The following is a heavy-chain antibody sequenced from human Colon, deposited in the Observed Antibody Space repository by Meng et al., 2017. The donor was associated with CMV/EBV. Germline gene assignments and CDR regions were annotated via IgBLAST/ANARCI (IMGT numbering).Heavy chain of an antibody. CDR3: ARGIGDHVYYGMDV. CDR2: IIPISDVT. J-gene: IGHJ6*02. CDR1: GNSFSRYG. V-gene: IGHV1-69*05. D-gene: IGHD3-3*01. Sequence: KISCKASGNSFSRYGTSWVRQAPGQGLEWMGGIIPISDVTNYAQKFQGRLTITTDESSSTAYMELSSLRSEDTAVYYCARGIGDHVYYGMDVWGQGTTVTVSS.